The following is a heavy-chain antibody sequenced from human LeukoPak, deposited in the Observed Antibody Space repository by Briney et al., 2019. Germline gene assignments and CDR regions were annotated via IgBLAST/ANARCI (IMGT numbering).Heavy chain of an antibody. V-gene: IGHV3-23*01. J-gene: IGHJ4*02. D-gene: IGHD3-22*01. CDR2: ITSRGEST. Sequence: GGSLRLSCAASGYTFSIYAMSWVRQAPGKGLQWVSSITSRGESTWYVDSVKGRFTITRDNSENTLYLQMHSLRAEDTAVYYCARDRPNYYGSDGHYYRRDGDYWGRGTLVSVSS. CDR3: ARDRPNYYGSDGHYYRRDGDY. CDR1: GYTFSIYA.